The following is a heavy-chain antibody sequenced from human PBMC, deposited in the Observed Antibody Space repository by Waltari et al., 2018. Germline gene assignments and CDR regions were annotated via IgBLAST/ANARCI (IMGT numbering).Heavy chain of an antibody. Sequence: EVQLLEFGGGLVQPGGCLRRSCAASGFTFSSYAMSWVRQAPGQGPEWVSAISVSGGSTCYADSVEGRFTISSDISMNTLYLQMNSLRADVTAVYYCAKLPALAGTDHAFDYWGQGTLVTVSS. D-gene: IGHD6-19*01. J-gene: IGHJ4*02. CDR2: ISVSGGST. V-gene: IGHV3-23*01. CDR3: AKLPALAGTDHAFDY. CDR1: GFTFSSYA.